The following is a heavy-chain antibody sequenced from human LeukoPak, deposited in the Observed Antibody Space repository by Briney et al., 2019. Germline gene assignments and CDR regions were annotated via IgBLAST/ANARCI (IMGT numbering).Heavy chain of an antibody. J-gene: IGHJ4*02. D-gene: IGHD1-14*01. CDR3: ARNLDQTTSGVLGY. V-gene: IGHV3-30*03. CDR1: GFTFGRYI. CDR2: ISDDGRNK. Sequence: GGSLRLSCAASGFTFGRYILHWVRQAPGNGLEWVAVISDDGRNKFYGEFVKGRFTISRDNSKNALYLQMHSLGAEDTAMYFCARNLDQTTSGVLGYWGQGTLVTVSS.